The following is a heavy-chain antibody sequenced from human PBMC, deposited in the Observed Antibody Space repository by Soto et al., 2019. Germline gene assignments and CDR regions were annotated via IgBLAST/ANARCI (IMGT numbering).Heavy chain of an antibody. V-gene: IGHV1-69*02. Sequence: QVQLVQSGAEVKKPGSSVKVSCKASGGTFSSYTISWVRQAPGQGLEWMGRIIPILGIANYAQKVQGRVTITADKSTSTAYMELSSLGSEDPAVYYCARAGSLSEWGQGTLVTVSS. CDR3: ARAGSLSE. CDR1: GGTFSSYT. J-gene: IGHJ4*02. CDR2: IIPILGIA. D-gene: IGHD3-10*01.